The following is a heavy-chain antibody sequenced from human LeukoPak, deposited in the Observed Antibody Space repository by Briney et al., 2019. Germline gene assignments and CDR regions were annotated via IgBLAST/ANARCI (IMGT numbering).Heavy chain of an antibody. CDR2: ISAYNGNT. CDR3: ARDRWELLGIYWYFDL. CDR1: GYTFTSYG. Sequence: ASVKVSCTASGYTFTSYGISWVRQAPGQGLKWMGWISAYNGNTNYAQKLQGGVTMTTDTSTSTAYMELRSLRSDDTAVYYCARDRWELLGIYWYFDLWGRGTLVTVSS. D-gene: IGHD1-26*01. J-gene: IGHJ2*01. V-gene: IGHV1-18*01.